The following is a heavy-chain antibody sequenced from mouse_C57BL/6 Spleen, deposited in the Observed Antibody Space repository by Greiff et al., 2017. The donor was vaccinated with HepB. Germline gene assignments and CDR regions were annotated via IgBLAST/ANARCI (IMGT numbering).Heavy chain of an antibody. D-gene: IGHD2-4*01. CDR3: ARWDDSTGYAMDY. J-gene: IGHJ4*01. V-gene: IGHV1-64*01. Sequence: QVQLQQSGAELVKPGASVKLSCKASGYTFTSYWMHWVKQRPGQGLEWIGMIHPNSGSTNYNEKFKSKATLTVDKSSSTAYMQLSSLTSEDSAVYYCARWDDSTGYAMDYWGQGTSVTVSS. CDR1: GYTFTSYW. CDR2: IHPNSGST.